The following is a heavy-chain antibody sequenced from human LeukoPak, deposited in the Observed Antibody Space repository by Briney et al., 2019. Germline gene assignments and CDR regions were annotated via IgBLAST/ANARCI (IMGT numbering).Heavy chain of an antibody. CDR2: ISAYNGNT. CDR1: GYTFTSYG. D-gene: IGHD3-3*01. CDR3: ARGPQPSYYDFWSGYYTANFDY. V-gene: IGHV1-18*01. Sequence: ASVKVSCKASGYTFTSYGISWVRQAPGQGLEWMGWISAYNGNTNYAQKLQGRVTITTDTSTSTAYMELRSLRSDDTAVYYCARGPQPSYYDFWSGYYTANFDYWGQGTLVTVSS. J-gene: IGHJ4*02.